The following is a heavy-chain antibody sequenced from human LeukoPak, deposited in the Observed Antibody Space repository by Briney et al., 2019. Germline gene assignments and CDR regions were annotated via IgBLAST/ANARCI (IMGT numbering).Heavy chain of an antibody. CDR1: GGTFSSYA. V-gene: IGHV1-69*06. CDR2: IIPIFGTA. J-gene: IGHJ4*02. Sequence: SVKVSFKASGGTFSSYAISWMRQAPGQGLERVGGIIPIFGTANYAQKFQGRVTITADKSTSTAYMELSSLRSEDTAVYYCAASPLTYGSGSYDYYFDYWGQGTLVTVSS. CDR3: AASPLTYGSGSYDYYFDY. D-gene: IGHD3-10*01.